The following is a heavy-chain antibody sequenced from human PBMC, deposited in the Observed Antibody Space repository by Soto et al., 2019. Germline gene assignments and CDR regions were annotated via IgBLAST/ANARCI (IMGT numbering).Heavy chain of an antibody. Sequence: GGSLRLSCAASGFTFSSYWMSWVRQAPGKGLEWVANIKQDGSEKYYVDSVKGRFTISRDNAKNSLYLQMNSLRAEDTAVYYCASIVRGVYFDYWGQGTLVTVSS. D-gene: IGHD1-26*01. V-gene: IGHV3-7*01. J-gene: IGHJ4*02. CDR2: IKQDGSEK. CDR1: GFTFSSYW. CDR3: ASIVRGVYFDY.